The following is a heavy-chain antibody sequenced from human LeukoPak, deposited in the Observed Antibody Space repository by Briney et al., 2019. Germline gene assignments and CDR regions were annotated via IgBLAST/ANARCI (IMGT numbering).Heavy chain of an antibody. CDR1: GFTFSSYA. Sequence: PGGSLRLSCAASGFTFSSYAMHWVRQAPGKGLEWVAAISYDGSNKYYADSVKGRFTISRDNSKNTLYLQMNSLRAEDTAVYYCARGGSFSFDYWGQGTLVTVSS. V-gene: IGHV3-30*04. CDR2: ISYDGSNK. D-gene: IGHD1-26*01. J-gene: IGHJ4*02. CDR3: ARGGSFSFDY.